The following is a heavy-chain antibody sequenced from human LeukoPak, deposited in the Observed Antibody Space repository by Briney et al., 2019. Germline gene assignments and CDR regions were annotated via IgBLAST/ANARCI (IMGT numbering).Heavy chain of an antibody. D-gene: IGHD6-13*01. J-gene: IGHJ4*02. CDR2: IKQDASEK. V-gene: IGHV3-7*01. CDR1: GFTFSSYW. Sequence: GGSLRLSCAASGFTFSSYWMSWVRQAPGKGLEWVANIKQDASEKYYVASVTGRFTIFKDNAKNSLYLQMNSLRAEDTAVYFCARVSLAGAFSDSWGQGTLVTVAS. CDR3: ARVSLAGAFSDS.